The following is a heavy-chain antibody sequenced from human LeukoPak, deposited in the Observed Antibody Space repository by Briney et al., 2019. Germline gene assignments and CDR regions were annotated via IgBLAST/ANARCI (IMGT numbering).Heavy chain of an antibody. CDR3: AGTSSSWYQKINY. CDR2: IYTSGST. J-gene: IGHJ4*02. Sequence: SETLSLTCSVSGGFISSYYWSWIRQPAGKGLEWIGRIYTSGSTNYNPSLKSRVTMSVDTSKNQFSLNLSPVTAADTAVYYCAGTSSSWYQKINYWGQGTLVTVSS. V-gene: IGHV4-4*07. CDR1: GGFISSYY. D-gene: IGHD6-13*01.